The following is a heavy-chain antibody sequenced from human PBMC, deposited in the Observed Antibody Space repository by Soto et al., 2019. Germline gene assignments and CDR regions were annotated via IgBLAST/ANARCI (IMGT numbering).Heavy chain of an antibody. CDR1: GFTFSSYG. D-gene: IGHD6-13*01. CDR2: IWYDGSNK. Sequence: GGSLRLSCAASGFTFSSYGMHWVRQAPGKGLEWVAVIWYDGSNKYYADSVKGRFTISRDNSKNTLYLQMNSLRAEDTAVYYCARAIAAAGSFDYWGQGTLVTVSS. CDR3: ARAIAAAGSFDY. V-gene: IGHV3-33*01. J-gene: IGHJ4*02.